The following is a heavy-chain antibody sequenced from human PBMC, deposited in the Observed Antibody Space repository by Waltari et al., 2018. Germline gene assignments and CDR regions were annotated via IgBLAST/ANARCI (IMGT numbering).Heavy chain of an antibody. J-gene: IGHJ4*02. V-gene: IGHV1-2*02. Sequence: QVQLVQSGAEVNKPGASVKVSCKVLGYTFSDYFMHWVRQAPGQGLEWMGWINPNSESTKYAQKFQGRVTLTRDTSINTVYMELSSLRSDDTALYYCARDGSFDFWGQGTLVTVSS. CDR1: GYTFSDYF. CDR3: ARDGSFDF. CDR2: INPNSEST.